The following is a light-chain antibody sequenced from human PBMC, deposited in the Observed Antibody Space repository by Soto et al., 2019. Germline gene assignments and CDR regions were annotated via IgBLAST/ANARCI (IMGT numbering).Light chain of an antibody. Sequence: DIQMTQSPSSVSASVGDRVTITCRASQGLSGSLAWYQQKPGKAPKLLIYVTSSLQSGVPSRFSGSGSETDFPLTINSLQPEDLATYYCQQGHNWPLTFGQGTRLEIK. CDR2: VTS. J-gene: IGKJ5*01. CDR1: QGLSGS. V-gene: IGKV1-12*01. CDR3: QQGHNWPLT.